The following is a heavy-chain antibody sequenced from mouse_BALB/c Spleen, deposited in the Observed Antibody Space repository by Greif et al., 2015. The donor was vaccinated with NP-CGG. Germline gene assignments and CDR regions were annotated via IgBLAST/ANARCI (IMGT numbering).Heavy chain of an antibody. CDR2: IYPGSGST. D-gene: IGHD4-1*01. V-gene: IGHV1S22*01. Sequence: LKESGSELVRPGASVKLSCKASGHTFTSYWMHWVKQRPGQGLEWIGNIYPGSGSTNYDEKFKSKATLTVDTSSSTAYMQLSSLTSEDSAVYYCTRLGDYWGQGTTLTVSS. J-gene: IGHJ2*01. CDR3: TRLGDY. CDR1: GHTFTSYW.